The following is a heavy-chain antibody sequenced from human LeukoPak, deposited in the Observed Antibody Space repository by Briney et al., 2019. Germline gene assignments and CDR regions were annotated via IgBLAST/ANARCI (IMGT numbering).Heavy chain of an antibody. D-gene: IGHD5-12*01. Sequence: GESLKISCKGSGSIFTNSWIGWVRQMPGKGLDWMGIIFPDDSDTKYSPSFQGQVTISADKSISTAYLQWSSLRASDTAMYFCARHKVDAYPIASPSSYHYYVDVWGKGTTVTVSS. J-gene: IGHJ6*03. CDR1: GSIFTNSW. V-gene: IGHV5-51*01. CDR3: ARHKVDAYPIASPSSYHYYVDV. CDR2: IFPDDSDT.